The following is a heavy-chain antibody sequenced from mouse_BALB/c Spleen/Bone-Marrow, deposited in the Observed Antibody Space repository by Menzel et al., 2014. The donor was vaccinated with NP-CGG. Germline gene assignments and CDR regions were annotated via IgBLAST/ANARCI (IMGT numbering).Heavy chain of an antibody. CDR2: IDTSDSYT. J-gene: IGHJ3*01. CDR1: GYPFTDYW. D-gene: IGHD2-14*01. V-gene: IGHV1-69*01. CDR3: ARSDYRYDPFAY. Sequence: QVQLKESGAELVMPGASVKMSCQASGYPFTDYWMHWVKQRPGQGLEWIGAIDTSDSYTSYNQKFKGKATLTVDESSSTAYMQLSSLTSEDSAVYYCARSDYRYDPFAYWGQGTLVTVSA.